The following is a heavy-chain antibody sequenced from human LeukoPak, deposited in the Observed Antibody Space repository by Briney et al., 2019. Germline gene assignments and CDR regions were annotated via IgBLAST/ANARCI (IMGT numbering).Heavy chain of an antibody. D-gene: IGHD1-14*01. J-gene: IGHJ6*02. CDR2: ISSSGSTI. V-gene: IGHV3-48*03. Sequence: GGSLRLSCAASRFTFSSYEMNWVRQAPGKGLEWVSYISSSGSTIYYADSVKGRFTISRDNAKNSLYLQMNSLRAEDTAVYYCARERAGLFYYGMDVWGQGTTVTVSS. CDR1: RFTFSSYE. CDR3: ARERAGLFYYGMDV.